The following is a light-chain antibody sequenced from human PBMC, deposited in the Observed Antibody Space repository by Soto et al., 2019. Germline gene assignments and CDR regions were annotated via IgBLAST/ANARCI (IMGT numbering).Light chain of an antibody. CDR3: QQSHSIPLN. J-gene: IGKJ4*01. V-gene: IGKV1-39*01. CDR2: AAS. Sequence: DIQMTQSPTSLSASVGDRVTITCRASRTISIYLNWYQQIPGKAPKLLIYAASSLQSGVPSKFSGSGSGTDFTLTISNLQPEDSATYYCQQSHSIPLNFGGGTKVEI. CDR1: RTISIY.